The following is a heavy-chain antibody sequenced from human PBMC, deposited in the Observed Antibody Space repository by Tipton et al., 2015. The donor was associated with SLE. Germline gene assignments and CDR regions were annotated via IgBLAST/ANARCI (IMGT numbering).Heavy chain of an antibody. J-gene: IGHJ2*01. CDR2: IYYSGST. CDR1: GGSFNSYF. CDR3: ARGSALYWYFDL. Sequence: LRLSCTVSGGSFNSYFWNWIRQPPGKGLEWIGYIYYSGSTNYNPSLKSRVTISVDTSKIQFSLKLSSVTAADTAVYYCARGSALYWYFDLWGRGTLVTVSS. V-gene: IGHV4-59*01.